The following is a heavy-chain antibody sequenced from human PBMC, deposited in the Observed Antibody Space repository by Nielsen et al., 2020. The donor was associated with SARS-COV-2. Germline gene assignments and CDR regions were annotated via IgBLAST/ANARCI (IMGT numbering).Heavy chain of an antibody. D-gene: IGHD6-13*01. V-gene: IGHV3-30-3*01. CDR1: GFTFSSYA. Sequence: GESLKISCAASGFTFSSYAMHWVRQAPGKGLEWVAVISYDGSNKYYADSVKGRFTISRDNSKNTLYLQMNSLRAEDTAVYYCARGGFAAALAFDIWGQGTMVTVSS. CDR2: ISYDGSNK. CDR3: ARGGFAAALAFDI. J-gene: IGHJ3*02.